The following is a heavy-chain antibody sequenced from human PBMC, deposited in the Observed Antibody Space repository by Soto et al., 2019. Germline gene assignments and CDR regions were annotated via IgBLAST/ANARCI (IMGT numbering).Heavy chain of an antibody. J-gene: IGHJ4*02. V-gene: IGHV3-23*01. Sequence: EVQLLESGGGLAQPGESLRLSCAASGFTFSSYAMTWVRQAPGKGLEWVSTIVGSAVTTYYADSVKGRFTITRDNSQNTLYLVMNSLRAEDTAVYYCAKYTIVYDGDYWGQGTLVTVSS. CDR1: GFTFSSYA. CDR2: IVGSAVTT. D-gene: IGHD5-12*01. CDR3: AKYTIVYDGDY.